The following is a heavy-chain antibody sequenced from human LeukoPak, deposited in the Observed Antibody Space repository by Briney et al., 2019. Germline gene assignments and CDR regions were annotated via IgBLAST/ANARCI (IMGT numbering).Heavy chain of an antibody. CDR1: GYTFTSYG. D-gene: IGHD4-17*01. Sequence: GASVKVSCKASGYTFTSYGISWVRQAPGQGLEWMGWISAYNGNTNYAQKLQGRVTMTTDTSTSTAYMELRSLRSDDTAVYYCVRGSRGGDYEMEFDYWGQGTLVTVAS. J-gene: IGHJ4*02. CDR2: ISAYNGNT. V-gene: IGHV1-18*01. CDR3: VRGSRGGDYEMEFDY.